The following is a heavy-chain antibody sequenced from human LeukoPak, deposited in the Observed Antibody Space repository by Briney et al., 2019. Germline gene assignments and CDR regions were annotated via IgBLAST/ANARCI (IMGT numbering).Heavy chain of an antibody. CDR1: GVSFSEYY. Sequence: SETLSLTCAVYGVSFSEYYWSWIRQPPGKGLEWIGEINHSGSTNYNPSLKSRVTISVDTSKNQFSLKLSSVTAADTAVYYCARMGLRYYYYYMDVWGKGTTVTVSS. D-gene: IGHD5-12*01. V-gene: IGHV4-34*01. CDR3: ARMGLRYYYYYMDV. J-gene: IGHJ6*03. CDR2: INHSGST.